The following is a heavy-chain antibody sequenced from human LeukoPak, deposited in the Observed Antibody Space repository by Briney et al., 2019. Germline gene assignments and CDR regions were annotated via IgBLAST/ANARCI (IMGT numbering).Heavy chain of an antibody. D-gene: IGHD2-2*01. J-gene: IGHJ4*02. CDR3: AKDSQYQLPILSFDY. CDR2: ISSSSSTI. CDR1: GFTFSSYS. Sequence: PGGSLRLSCAASGFTFSSYSMNWVRQAPGKGLEWVSYISSSSSTIYYADSVKGRFTISRDNAKNSLYLQMNSLRAEDTAVYYCAKDSQYQLPILSFDYWGQGTLVTVSS. V-gene: IGHV3-48*04.